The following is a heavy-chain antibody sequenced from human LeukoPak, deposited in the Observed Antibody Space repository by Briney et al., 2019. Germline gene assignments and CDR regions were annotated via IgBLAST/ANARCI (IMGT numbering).Heavy chain of an antibody. Sequence: SEALSLTCTVSGGSISSYYWSWIRQPPGKGLEWIGYIYYSGSTNYNPSLKSRVTISVDTSKNQFSLKLSSVTAADTAVYYCARVLDYYDSSGYYPWGQGTLVTVSS. CDR1: GGSISSYY. CDR2: IYYSGST. J-gene: IGHJ5*02. V-gene: IGHV4-59*01. D-gene: IGHD3-22*01. CDR3: ARVLDYYDSSGYYP.